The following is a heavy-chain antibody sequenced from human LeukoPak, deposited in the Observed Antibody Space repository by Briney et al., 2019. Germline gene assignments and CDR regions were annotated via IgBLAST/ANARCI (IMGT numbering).Heavy chain of an antibody. D-gene: IGHD3-22*01. V-gene: IGHV4-39*01. J-gene: IGHJ5*02. CDR1: GGSISSSSYY. CDR3: ARTYCYDSSGYSWFDP. Sequence: PSETLSLTCTVSGGSISSSSYYWGWIRQPPGKGLEWIGSIYYSGSTYYNPSLKSRVTISVDTSKNQFSLKLSSVTAADTAVYYCARTYCYDSSGYSWFDPWGQGTLVTVSS. CDR2: IYYSGST.